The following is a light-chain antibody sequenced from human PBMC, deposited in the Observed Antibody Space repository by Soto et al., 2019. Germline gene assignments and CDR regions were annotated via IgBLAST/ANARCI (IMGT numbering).Light chain of an antibody. CDR3: SSYAGSSNV. CDR2: EVN. J-gene: IGLJ1*01. Sequence: ALTQPPSASGSPGQSVAISCTGTSSDVGDYNYVSWYQQHPGKAPKLMIYEVNKRPSGVPDRFSGSKSGNTASLTVSGLQAEDEADYYCSSYAGSSNVFGTGTKATVL. CDR1: SSDVGDYNY. V-gene: IGLV2-8*01.